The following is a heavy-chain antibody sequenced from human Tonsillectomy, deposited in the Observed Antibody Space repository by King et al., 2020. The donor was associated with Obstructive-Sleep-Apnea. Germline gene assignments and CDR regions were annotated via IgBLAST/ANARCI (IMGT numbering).Heavy chain of an antibody. CDR1: GFTFSFYA. CDR3: ARDLSGYARSGFDH. V-gene: IGHV3-48*04. Sequence: EVQLVESGGGLVQPGGALRLPCAASGFTFSFYAMNWVRQAPGKGLGWVAYINGDSTTIFYEDSRKGRFTISRDNAKKSLYLQMNSLRADDTAVYYCARDLSGYARSGFDHWGQGSLVSVSS. J-gene: IGHJ5*02. D-gene: IGHD3-10*01. CDR2: INGDSTTI.